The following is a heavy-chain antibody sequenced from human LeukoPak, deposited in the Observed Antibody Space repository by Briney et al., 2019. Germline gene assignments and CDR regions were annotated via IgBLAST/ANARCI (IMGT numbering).Heavy chain of an antibody. CDR2: IHWDGDST. V-gene: IGHV3-43*01. CDR3: AELGITMIGGV. J-gene: IGHJ6*04. Sequence: GGSLRLSCAASGFTFIGFTVHWVRQGPGKGLEWVSLIHWDGDSTYYADSVKGRFTISRDNSKNSLYLQMNSLRAEDTAVYYCAELGITMIGGVWGKGTTVTISS. CDR1: GFTFIGFT. D-gene: IGHD3-10*02.